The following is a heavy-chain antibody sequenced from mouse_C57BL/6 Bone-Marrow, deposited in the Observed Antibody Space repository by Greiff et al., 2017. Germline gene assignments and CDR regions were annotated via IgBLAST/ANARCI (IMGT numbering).Heavy chain of an antibody. Sequence: QVQLQQPGAELVMPGASVKLSCKASGYTFTSYWLYWVKQRPGQGLEWIGEIVPSDSYTNYNQKFKGKSTLTVDKSSSTAYMQLSSLTSEDSAVYYCARSRYFDYWGQGTTLTVSS. J-gene: IGHJ2*01. CDR1: GYTFTSYW. V-gene: IGHV1-69*01. CDR2: IVPSDSYT. CDR3: ARSRYFDY.